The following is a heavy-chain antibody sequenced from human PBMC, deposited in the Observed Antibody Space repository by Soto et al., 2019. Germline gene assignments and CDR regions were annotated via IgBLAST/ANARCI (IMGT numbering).Heavy chain of an antibody. D-gene: IGHD3-16*01. V-gene: IGHV4-59*08. CDR3: ARLGAQEIDP. J-gene: IGHJ5*02. CDR2: IYYSGST. CDR1: GGSISSYY. Sequence: SETLSLTCTVSGGSISSYYWNWFRQPPGKGLEWIGYIYYSGSTYYNPSLKSRVTISVDTSKNQFSLKLSSVTAADTAVYYCARLGAQEIDPWGQGTLVTVSS.